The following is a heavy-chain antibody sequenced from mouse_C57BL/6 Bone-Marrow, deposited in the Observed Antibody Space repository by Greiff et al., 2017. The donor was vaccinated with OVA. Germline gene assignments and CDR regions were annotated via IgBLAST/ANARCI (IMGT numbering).Heavy chain of an antibody. V-gene: IGHV5-12*01. Sequence: EVMLVESGGGLVQPGGSLKLSCAASGFTFSDYYMYWVRQTPEKRLEWVAYISNGGGSTYYPDTVKGRFTISRDNAKNTLYLQMSRLKSEDTAMYYCARVLLRLYAMDYWGQGTSVTVSS. CDR1: GFTFSDYY. CDR3: ARVLLRLYAMDY. J-gene: IGHJ4*01. CDR2: ISNGGGST. D-gene: IGHD1-1*01.